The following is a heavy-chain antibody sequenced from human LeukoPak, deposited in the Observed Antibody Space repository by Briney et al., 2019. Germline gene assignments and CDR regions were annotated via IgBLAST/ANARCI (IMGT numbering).Heavy chain of an antibody. CDR1: GFTFSNYG. Sequence: GRSLRLSCAASGFTFSNYGMHWVRQAPGKGLEWVANMKQDGSEKYYADSVKGRFTISRANAKNSLYLEMNSLRVEDTAVYYCARDLGHTGYDLYDYWGQGTLVTVSS. V-gene: IGHV3-7*01. CDR2: MKQDGSEK. CDR3: ARDLGHTGYDLYDY. J-gene: IGHJ4*02. D-gene: IGHD5-12*01.